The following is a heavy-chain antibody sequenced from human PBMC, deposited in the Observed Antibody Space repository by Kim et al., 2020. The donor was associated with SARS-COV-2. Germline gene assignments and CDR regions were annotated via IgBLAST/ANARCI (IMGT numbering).Heavy chain of an antibody. V-gene: IGHV1-24*01. CDR1: GYTLTELS. J-gene: IGHJ4*02. CDR2: FDPEDGET. Sequence: ASVKVSCKVSGYTLTELSMHWVRQAPGKGLEWMGGFDPEDGETIYAQKFQGRVTMTEDTSTDTAYMELSSLRSEDTAVYYCATAPPDMITFGGVIADSGEGYWGQGTLVTVSS. D-gene: IGHD3-16*02. CDR3: ATAPPDMITFGGVIADSGEGY.